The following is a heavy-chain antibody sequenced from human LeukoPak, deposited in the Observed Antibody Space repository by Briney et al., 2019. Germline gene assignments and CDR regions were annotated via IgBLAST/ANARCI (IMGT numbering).Heavy chain of an antibody. Sequence: GGSLRFSCAASGFTFSSDWMSCVRQAPGKGLEWVAHIKQDGSEKYYVDSVKGRFTISRDNAKNSLYLQMNSLRAEDTAVYYCARDRGYCSSTSCPSLDYWGQGTLVTVSS. V-gene: IGHV3-7*03. J-gene: IGHJ4*02. CDR2: IKQDGSEK. D-gene: IGHD2-2*01. CDR3: ARDRGYCSSTSCPSLDY. CDR1: GFTFSSDW.